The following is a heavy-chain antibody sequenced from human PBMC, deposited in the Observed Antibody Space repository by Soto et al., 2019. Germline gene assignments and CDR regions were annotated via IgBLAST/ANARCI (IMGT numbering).Heavy chain of an antibody. V-gene: IGHV5-51*01. CDR1: GYSFTSYW. D-gene: IGHD1-1*01. CDR3: ARRATGTTSGSGWFDP. J-gene: IGHJ5*02. Sequence: GESLKISCKGSGYSFTSYWIGWVRQMPGKGLEWMGIIYPGDSDTRYSPSFQGQVTISADKSISTAYLQWSSLKASDTAMYYCARRATGTTSGSGWFDPWGQGTLVTVSS. CDR2: IYPGDSDT.